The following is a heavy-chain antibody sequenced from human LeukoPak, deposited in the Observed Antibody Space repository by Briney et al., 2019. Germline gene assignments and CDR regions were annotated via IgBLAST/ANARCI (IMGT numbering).Heavy chain of an antibody. CDR2: IYYSGGT. CDR3: ARPGAGLRYFDWLF. D-gene: IGHD3-9*01. V-gene: IGHV4-39*01. J-gene: IGHJ4*02. CDR1: GGSISSSSYY. Sequence: PSETLSLTCTVSGGSISSSSYYWGWIRQPPGKGLEWIGSIYYSGGTYYNPSLKSRVTISVDTPKNQFSLKLSSVTAADTAVYYCARPGAGLRYFDWLFWGQGTLVTVSS.